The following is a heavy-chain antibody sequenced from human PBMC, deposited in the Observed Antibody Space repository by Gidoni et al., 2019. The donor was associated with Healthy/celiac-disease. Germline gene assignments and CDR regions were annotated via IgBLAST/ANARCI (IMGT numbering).Heavy chain of an antibody. D-gene: IGHD4-4*01. J-gene: IGHJ4*02. Sequence: EVQLVEAGGGPVQPGGSVRFPCSGSGFTFSSYSMNWVRQAPGKGFEWVSSISSSSSYIFYADSVKGRFTISRDNAKNSLYLQMDSLRAEDTAVYYCARDFLQHDYWGQGTLVTVSS. CDR3: ARDFLQHDY. V-gene: IGHV3-21*01. CDR2: ISSSSSYI. CDR1: GFTFSSYS.